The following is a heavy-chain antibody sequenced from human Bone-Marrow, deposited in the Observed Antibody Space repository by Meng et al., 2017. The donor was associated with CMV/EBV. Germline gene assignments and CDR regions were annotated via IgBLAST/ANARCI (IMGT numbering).Heavy chain of an antibody. J-gene: IGHJ4*02. Sequence: SETLSLTCTVSGYSISSGYYWGWIRQPQGKGLEWIGSIYHSGSTYYNPSLKSRVTISVDTSKNQFSLKLSSVTAADTAVYYCARELSITIFGVHYYFDYWGQGTLVTVSS. D-gene: IGHD3-3*01. V-gene: IGHV4-38-2*02. CDR3: ARELSITIFGVHYYFDY. CDR2: IYHSGST. CDR1: GYSISSGYY.